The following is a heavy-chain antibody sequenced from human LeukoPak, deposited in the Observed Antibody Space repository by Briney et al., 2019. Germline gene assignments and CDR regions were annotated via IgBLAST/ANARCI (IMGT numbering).Heavy chain of an antibody. V-gene: IGHV4-39*01. CDR3: AVDSGSYSFDY. CDR2: IYYSGST. J-gene: IGHJ4*02. Sequence: PSETLSLTCTVSGGSINSYYWGWIRQPPGKGLEWIGSIYYSGSTYYNPSLKSRVTISVDTSKNQFSLKLSSVTAADTAVYYCAVDSGSYSFDYWGQGTLVTVSS. CDR1: GGSINSYY. D-gene: IGHD1-26*01.